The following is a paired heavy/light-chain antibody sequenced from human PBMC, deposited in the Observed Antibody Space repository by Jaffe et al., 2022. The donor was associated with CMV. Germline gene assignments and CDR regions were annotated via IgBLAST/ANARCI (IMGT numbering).Heavy chain of an antibody. V-gene: IGHV6-1*01. CDR3: ATGTGSHKT. CDR1: GDSVSSNNAA. D-gene: IGHD3-9*01. Sequence: QVQLQQSGPGLVKPSQTLSLTCAISGDSVSSNNAAWNWIRQSPSRGLEWLGRTYFRSKWYYDYALSVKSRMTINADTSKNQFSLQLNSVTPEDTAIYYCATGTGSHKTWGQGTLVTVSS. CDR2: TYFRSKWYY. J-gene: IGHJ5*02.
Light chain of an antibody. Sequence: EIVVTQSPGTLSLSPGERATLSCRASQSVNNNYLAWYQLKPGRAPNLLIYAASGRATGIPDRFSGSGSGTDFTLTISRLEPEDFAVYYCHQYGTLPWTFGQGTKVEIK. CDR2: AAS. CDR3: HQYGTLPWT. V-gene: IGKV3-20*01. J-gene: IGKJ1*01. CDR1: QSVNNNY.